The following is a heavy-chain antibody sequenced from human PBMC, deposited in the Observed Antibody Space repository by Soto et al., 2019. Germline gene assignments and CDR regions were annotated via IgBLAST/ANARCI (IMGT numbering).Heavy chain of an antibody. Sequence: ASVKVSCKASGYTFTSYDINWVRQATGQGLEWMGWMNPNSGNTGYAQKFQGRVTMTTDTSISTAYMELSSLRSEDTAVYYCARAHRYDYVWGSFSKDHPQDHYYYGMDVWGQGTTVTVSS. J-gene: IGHJ6*02. CDR2: MNPNSGNT. V-gene: IGHV1-8*01. CDR3: ARAHRYDYVWGSFSKDHPQDHYYYGMDV. CDR1: GYTFTSYD. D-gene: IGHD3-16*01.